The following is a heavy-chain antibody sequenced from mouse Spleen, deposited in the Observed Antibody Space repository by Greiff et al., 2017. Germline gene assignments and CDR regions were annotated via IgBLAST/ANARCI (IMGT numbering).Heavy chain of an antibody. Sequence: EVQLVESGGGLVKPGGSLKLSCAASGFTFSSYAMSWVRQTPEKRLEWVATISSGGSYTYYPDSVKGRFTISRDNAKNTLYLQMSSLRSEDTAMYYCARRDYDDGGFAYWGQGTLVTVSA. J-gene: IGHJ3*01. CDR1: GFTFSSYA. V-gene: IGHV5-9-3*01. CDR2: ISSGGSYT. D-gene: IGHD2-4*01. CDR3: ARRDYDDGGFAY.